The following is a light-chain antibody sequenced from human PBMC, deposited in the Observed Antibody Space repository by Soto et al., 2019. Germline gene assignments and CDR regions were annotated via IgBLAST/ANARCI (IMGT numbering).Light chain of an antibody. CDR2: DAS. CDR3: QQYDSYSIT. V-gene: IGKV1-5*01. CDR1: QTISTW. Sequence: DIQMTQSPSTLSASVGDRVTITCRASQTISTWLAWYQQKPGKAPKLLIFDASNLESGVPSRFSGSGSGTEFSLTISSLQPDDSATYYCQQYDSYSITFGQGTRLEI. J-gene: IGKJ5*01.